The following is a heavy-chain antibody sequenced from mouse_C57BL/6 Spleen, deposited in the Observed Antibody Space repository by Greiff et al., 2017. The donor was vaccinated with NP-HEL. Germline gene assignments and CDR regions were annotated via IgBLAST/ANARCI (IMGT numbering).Heavy chain of an antibody. V-gene: IGHV5-4*01. D-gene: IGHD1-1*01. J-gene: IGHJ2*01. CDR3: ARDLRSLLDY. CDR1: GFTFSSYA. Sequence: EVNLVESGGGLVKPGGSLKLSCAASGFTFSSYAMSWVRQTPEKRLEWVATISDGGSYTYYPDNVKGRFTISRDNAKNNLYLQMSHLKSEDTAMYYCARDLRSLLDYWGQGTTLTVSS. CDR2: ISDGGSYT.